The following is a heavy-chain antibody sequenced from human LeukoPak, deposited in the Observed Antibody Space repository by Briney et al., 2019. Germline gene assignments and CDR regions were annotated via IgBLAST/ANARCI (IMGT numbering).Heavy chain of an antibody. CDR1: GFTFSNYW. Sequence: PGGSLRLSCAVSGFTFSNYWMSWVRQAPGMGLEWVSYISSSGSTIYYADSVKGRFTISRDNAKNSLYLQMNSLRAEDTAVYYCAREEDYDGSGSYGPFDYWGQGTLVTVSS. CDR3: AREEDYDGSGSYGPFDY. V-gene: IGHV3-48*04. D-gene: IGHD3-22*01. J-gene: IGHJ4*02. CDR2: ISSSGSTI.